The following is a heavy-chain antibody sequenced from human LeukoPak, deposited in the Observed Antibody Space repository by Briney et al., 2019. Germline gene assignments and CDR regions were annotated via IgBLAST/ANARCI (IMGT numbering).Heavy chain of an antibody. J-gene: IGHJ5*02. CDR2: IIPILGIA. D-gene: IGHD3-10*01. V-gene: IGHV1-69*04. Sequence: ASVKVSCKASGGTFSSYAISWVRQAPGQGLEWMGRIIPILGIANYAQKFQGRVTITADKSTSTAYMELSSLRSEDTAVYYCARVHGLGDYNWFDPWGQGTLVTVSS. CDR1: GGTFSSYA. CDR3: ARVHGLGDYNWFDP.